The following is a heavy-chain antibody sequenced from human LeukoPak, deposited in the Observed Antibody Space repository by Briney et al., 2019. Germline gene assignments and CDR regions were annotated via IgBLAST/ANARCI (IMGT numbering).Heavy chain of an antibody. Sequence: GGSLRLSCAASGFTFSSYAMSWVRQAPGKGLEWVSGISGSAGGTYYADSVKGRFTISRDNSKNTLYLQMNSLRAEDTAVYFCAKVVFVLTNLYYFDCWGQGTLVTVSS. CDR2: ISGSAGGT. CDR1: GFTFSSYA. J-gene: IGHJ4*02. V-gene: IGHV3-23*01. CDR3: AKVVFVLTNLYYFDC. D-gene: IGHD3-10*01.